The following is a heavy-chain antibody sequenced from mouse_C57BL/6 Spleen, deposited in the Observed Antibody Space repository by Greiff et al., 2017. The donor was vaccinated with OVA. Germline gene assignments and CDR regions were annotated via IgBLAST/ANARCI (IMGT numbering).Heavy chain of an antibody. J-gene: IGHJ4*01. V-gene: IGHV1-39*01. D-gene: IGHD1-1*01. CDR3: ARSITTVVAGAMDY. Sequence: VHVKQSGPELVKPGASVKISCKASGYSFTDYNMNWVKQSNGKSLEWIGVINPNYGTTSYNQKFKGKATLTVDQSSSTAYMQLNSLTSEDSAVYYCARSITTVVAGAMDYWGQGTSVTVSS. CDR2: INPNYGTT. CDR1: GYSFTDYN.